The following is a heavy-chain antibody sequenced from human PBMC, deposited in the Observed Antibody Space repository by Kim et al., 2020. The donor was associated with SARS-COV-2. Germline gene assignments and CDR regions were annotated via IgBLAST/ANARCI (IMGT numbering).Heavy chain of an antibody. V-gene: IGHV1-2*06. CDR3: ARVPGVLTPNAFDI. CDR1: GYTFTGYY. CDR2: INPNSGGT. D-gene: IGHD3-10*01. Sequence: ASVKVSCKASGYTFTGYYMHWVRQAPGQGLEWMGRINPNSGGTNYAQKFQGRVTMTRDTYISTAYMELSRLRSDDTAVYYCARVPGVLTPNAFDIWGQGTMVTVSS. J-gene: IGHJ3*02.